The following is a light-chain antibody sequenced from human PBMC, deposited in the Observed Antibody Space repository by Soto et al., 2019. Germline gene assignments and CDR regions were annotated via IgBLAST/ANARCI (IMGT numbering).Light chain of an antibody. CDR3: QQYENLPT. Sequence: DIQMTQSPSSLSASVGDRVSITCQARQDINNYLNWYQQKPGRGPKLLIYDASNLEAGVPSRFRGSGSGTDFTFTISRLQPEDIVTYYCQQYENLPTFGQGTRLEIK. J-gene: IGKJ5*01. CDR2: DAS. CDR1: QDINNY. V-gene: IGKV1-33*01.